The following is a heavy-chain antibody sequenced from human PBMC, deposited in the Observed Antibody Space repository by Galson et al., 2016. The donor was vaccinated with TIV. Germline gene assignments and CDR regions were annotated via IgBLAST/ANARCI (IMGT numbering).Heavy chain of an antibody. Sequence: CAISGDSVSSNSAAWNWLRQSPTRGLEWLGRTFYGSKWYNDYAPSVKSRITINPDTSKNQFSLQLNSVTPGDRAVYYCARATPSVFGIIMTLDSWGQGTLVTVSS. J-gene: IGHJ4*02. V-gene: IGHV6-1*01. CDR2: TFYGSKWYN. CDR1: GDSVSSNSAA. CDR3: ARATPSVFGIIMTLDS. D-gene: IGHD3-16*01.